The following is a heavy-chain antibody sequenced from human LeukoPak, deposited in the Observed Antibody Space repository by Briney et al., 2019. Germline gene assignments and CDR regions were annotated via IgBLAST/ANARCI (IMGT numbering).Heavy chain of an antibody. D-gene: IGHD6-19*01. J-gene: IGHJ2*01. V-gene: IGHV3-74*01. Sequence: PGGSLRLSCAASGFTINNYWMHWVRHAPGKGLVWVSRISSDGSSTTHADSVKGRFTISRDNAKNLLYLQMNSVRAEDTALYYCAGGDSSGWYFDLWGRGTLVTVSS. CDR2: ISSDGSST. CDR1: GFTINNYW. CDR3: AGGDSSGWYFDL.